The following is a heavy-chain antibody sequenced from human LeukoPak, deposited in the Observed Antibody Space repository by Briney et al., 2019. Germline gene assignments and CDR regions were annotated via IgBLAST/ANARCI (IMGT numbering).Heavy chain of an antibody. V-gene: IGHV3-30*04. J-gene: IGHJ4*02. Sequence: GGSLRLSCAASGFTFSSYAMHWVRQAPGKGLEWVAVISYDGSNKYYADSVKGRFTISRDNSKNTLYLQMNSLRAEDTAVYYCASDTLLWFGESTSFDYWGQGTLVTVSS. D-gene: IGHD3-10*01. CDR1: GFTFSSYA. CDR2: ISYDGSNK. CDR3: ASDTLLWFGESTSFDY.